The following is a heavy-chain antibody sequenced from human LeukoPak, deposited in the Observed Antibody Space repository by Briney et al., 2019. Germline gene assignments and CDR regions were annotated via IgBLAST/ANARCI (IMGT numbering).Heavy chain of an antibody. V-gene: IGHV4-39*01. CDR1: GGSISSSSYY. CDR2: IYYSGST. D-gene: IGHD5-18*01. CDR3: ARHAPWGYSYGYRSAGSHRARQGFDP. Sequence: PSETLSLTCTVSGGSISSSSYYWGWIRQPPGKGLEWIGSIYYSGSTYYNPSLKSRVTISVDTSKNQFSLKLSSVTAADTAVYYCARHAPWGYSYGYRSAGSHRARQGFDPWGQGTLVTVSS. J-gene: IGHJ5*02.